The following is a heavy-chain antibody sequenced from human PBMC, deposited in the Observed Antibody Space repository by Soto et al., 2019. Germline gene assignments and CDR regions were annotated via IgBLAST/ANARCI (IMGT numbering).Heavy chain of an antibody. V-gene: IGHV1-18*01. J-gene: IGHJ4*02. CDR2: ISTYNGNT. CDR3: ARGPTDYYDNSANYFLDY. Sequence: GASVKVSCKASGYTFITYGVSWVRQTPEQELDWLGWISTYNGNTRYAERLQGRVTMTTDTTTNTAYMELRNLRSDDTAVYYCARGPTDYYDNSANYFLDYWGQGTLVTVFS. D-gene: IGHD3-22*01. CDR1: GYTFITYG.